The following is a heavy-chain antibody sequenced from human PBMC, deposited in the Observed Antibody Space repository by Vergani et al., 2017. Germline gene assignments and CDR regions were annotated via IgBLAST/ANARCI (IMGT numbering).Heavy chain of an antibody. J-gene: IGHJ4*02. CDR3: ASGGELPFDY. D-gene: IGHD1-26*01. CDR2: IYYSGST. Sequence: QVQLQESGPGLVKPSETLSLTCTVSGGSISSYYWSWVRQPPGKGLEWIGYIYYSGSTNHNSSLKCRVTISVDTSKNQFSLKLSSVTAADTAVYYCASGGELPFDYWGKGTLVTVSS. V-gene: IGHV4-59*01. CDR1: GGSISSYY.